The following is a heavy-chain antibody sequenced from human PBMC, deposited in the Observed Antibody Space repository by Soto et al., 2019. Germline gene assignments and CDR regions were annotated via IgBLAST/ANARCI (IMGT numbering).Heavy chain of an antibody. V-gene: IGHV1-18*01. Sequence: QVQLVQSGAEVKKPGASVKVSCKASGYTFTSYGISWVRQAPGQGLEWMGWISAYNGNTNYAQKLQGRVTMTTDTSTSTAYMELRRLRSDDTAVYYCASGYYDILTGYSPFDYRVQGTLVTVSS. CDR3: ASGYYDILTGYSPFDY. CDR1: GYTFTSYG. J-gene: IGHJ4*02. CDR2: ISAYNGNT. D-gene: IGHD3-9*01.